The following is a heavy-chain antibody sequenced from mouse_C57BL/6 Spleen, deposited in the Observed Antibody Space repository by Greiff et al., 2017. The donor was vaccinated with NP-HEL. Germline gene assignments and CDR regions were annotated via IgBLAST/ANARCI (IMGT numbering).Heavy chain of an antibody. Sequence: EVQGVESGGGLVKPGGSLKLSCAASGFTFSSYAMSWVRQTPEKRLEWVATISDGGSYTYYPDNVKGRFTISRDNAKNNMYLQMSHLKSEDTAMYYCARDIYGSSPYAMDSWGQGTSVTVSS. CDR2: ISDGGSYT. D-gene: IGHD1-1*01. CDR3: ARDIYGSSPYAMDS. V-gene: IGHV5-4*01. J-gene: IGHJ4*01. CDR1: GFTFSSYA.